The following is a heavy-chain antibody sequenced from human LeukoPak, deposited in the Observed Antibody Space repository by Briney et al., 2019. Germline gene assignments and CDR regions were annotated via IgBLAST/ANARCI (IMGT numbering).Heavy chain of an antibody. CDR3: AREYSEYYDFWSGSDY. V-gene: IGHV1-18*01. Sequence: ASVKVSCKASGGTFSSYAISWVRQAPGQGLEWMGWISAYNGNTNYAQKLQGRVTMTTDTSTSTAYMELRSLRSDDTAVYYCAREYSEYYDFWSGSDYWGQGTLVTVSS. CDR2: ISAYNGNT. CDR1: GGTFSSYA. D-gene: IGHD3-3*01. J-gene: IGHJ4*02.